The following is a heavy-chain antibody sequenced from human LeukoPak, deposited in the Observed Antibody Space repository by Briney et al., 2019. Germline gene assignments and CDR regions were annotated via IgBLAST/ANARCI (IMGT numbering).Heavy chain of an antibody. V-gene: IGHV3-23*01. CDR2: IDGGGGST. J-gene: IGHJ4*02. D-gene: IGHD3-22*01. CDR1: GIAFSSYA. Sequence: GGSLRLSCTASGIAFSSYAMSWVRQAPGVGLEWVSAIDGGGGSTWHADSVKGRFTISRDNSKNTLYMQMNSLRAEDTAVYYCAKDFYDNSGSRYDYWGQGTLVTVSS. CDR3: AKDFYDNSGSRYDY.